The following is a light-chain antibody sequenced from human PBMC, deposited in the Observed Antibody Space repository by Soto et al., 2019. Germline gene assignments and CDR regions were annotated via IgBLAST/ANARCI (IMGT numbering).Light chain of an antibody. J-gene: IGLJ1*01. CDR3: SSYAGSNSPYV. CDR2: EVN. Sequence: QSALTQPPSASGSPGQSVTISCTGANNDIGGYNYVSWYQQHPGKAPKLMIHEVNKRPSGVPDRFSGSKSGNTASLTVSGLQAEDEADYYCSSYAGSNSPYVFGTGTKVTVL. V-gene: IGLV2-8*01. CDR1: NNDIGGYNY.